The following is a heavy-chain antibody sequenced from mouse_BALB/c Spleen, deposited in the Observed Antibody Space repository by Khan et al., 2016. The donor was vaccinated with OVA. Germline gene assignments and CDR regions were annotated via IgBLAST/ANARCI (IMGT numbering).Heavy chain of an antibody. Sequence: QVQLKESGPGLVAPSQRLYITCTVSGFSLSSYNIHWVRQPPGKGLEWLGMIWGGGGTDYNSTLKSRLSISKDNSKSQVFIKMNRLRSDDTDMYYCSRAYYRYDGYYAMDYWGQGTSVTVSA. CDR3: SRAYYRYDGYYAMDY. V-gene: IGHV2-6-4*01. J-gene: IGHJ4*01. D-gene: IGHD2-14*01. CDR1: GFSLSSYN. CDR2: IWGGGGT.